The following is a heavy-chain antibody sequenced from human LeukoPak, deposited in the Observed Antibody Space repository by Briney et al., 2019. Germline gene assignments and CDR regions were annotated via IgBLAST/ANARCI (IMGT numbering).Heavy chain of an antibody. J-gene: IGHJ4*02. Sequence: SETLSLTCTVSGGSISNSSYYWGWIRQPPGKGLEWIGSIYYSGSTYYNPSLKSRVTISVDTSKNQFSLKLSSVTAADTAVYYCARGQIPYYYDSSGYPHFDYWGQGTLVTVSS. V-gene: IGHV4-39*07. CDR2: IYYSGST. CDR1: GGSISNSSYY. D-gene: IGHD3-22*01. CDR3: ARGQIPYYYDSSGYPHFDY.